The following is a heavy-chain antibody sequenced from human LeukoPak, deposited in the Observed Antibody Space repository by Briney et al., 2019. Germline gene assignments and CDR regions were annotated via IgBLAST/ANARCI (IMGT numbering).Heavy chain of an antibody. CDR3: ARLTEVVVPAAPPRFDP. J-gene: IGHJ5*02. Sequence: GGSLRLSCAASGFTFSDYYMSWIRQAPGKGLEWVSYISSSSSYTNYADSVKGRFTISRDNAKNSLYLQMNSLRAEDTAVYYCARLTEVVVPAAPPRFDPWGQGTLVTVSS. V-gene: IGHV3-11*06. CDR1: GFTFSDYY. D-gene: IGHD2-2*01. CDR2: ISSSSSYT.